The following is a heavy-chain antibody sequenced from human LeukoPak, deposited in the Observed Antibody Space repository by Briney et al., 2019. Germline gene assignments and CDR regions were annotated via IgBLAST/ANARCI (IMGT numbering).Heavy chain of an antibody. CDR2: ISGGGSTT. V-gene: IGHV3-23*01. CDR3: AKKSDSGSWDYFDY. J-gene: IGHJ4*02. D-gene: IGHD3-10*01. CDR1: GFTFSFYV. Sequence: GGSLRLSRAASGFTFSFYVMNWVRQAPGKGLEWVSGISGGGSTTYYVDSVKGRFIISRDNSKNTLYLQMSSLRAEDTAVYYCAKKSDSGSWDYFDYWGQGTLVTVSS.